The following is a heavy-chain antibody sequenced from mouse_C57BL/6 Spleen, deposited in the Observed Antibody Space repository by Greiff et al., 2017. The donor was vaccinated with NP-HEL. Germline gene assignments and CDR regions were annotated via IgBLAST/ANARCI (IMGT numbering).Heavy chain of an antibody. V-gene: IGHV1-82*01. CDR3: ARGRLIYYYGSSYDWYFDV. J-gene: IGHJ1*03. D-gene: IGHD1-1*01. CDR1: GYAFSSSW. CDR2: IYPGDGDT. Sequence: QVQLKQSGPELVKPGASVKISCKASGYAFSSSWMNWVKQRPGKGLEWIGRIYPGDGDTNYNGKFKGKATLTADKSSSTAYMQLSSLTSEDSAVYFCARGRLIYYYGSSYDWYFDVWGTGTTVTVSS.